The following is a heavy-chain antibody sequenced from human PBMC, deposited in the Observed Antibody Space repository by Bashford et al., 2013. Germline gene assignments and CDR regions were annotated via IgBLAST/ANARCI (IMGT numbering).Heavy chain of an antibody. CDR2: ILSKTDGGTI. CDR3: ARTVAGLNWYFDL. V-gene: IGHV3-15*01. Sequence: GSLRLSCAASGFTFSNAWMSWVRQAPGKGLEWVGRILSKTDGGTINYAAPVKGRFTISRDDSKNTLSLQMNSLRAEDTAVYYCARTVAGLNWYFDLWGRGTLVTVSS. J-gene: IGHJ2*01. CDR1: GFTFSNAW. D-gene: IGHD6-19*01.